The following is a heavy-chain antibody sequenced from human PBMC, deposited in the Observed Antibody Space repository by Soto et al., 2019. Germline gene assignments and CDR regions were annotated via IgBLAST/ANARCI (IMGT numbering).Heavy chain of an antibody. Sequence: SETLSLTCTVSGGSISSYYWSWIRQPPGKGLEWIGYIYYSGSTNYNPSLKSRVTISVDTSKNQFSLKLSSVTAADTAVYYCARVKISNSSSRYYYYGMDVWGQGTTVTVS. CDR2: IYYSGST. J-gene: IGHJ6*02. D-gene: IGHD6-6*01. V-gene: IGHV4-59*01. CDR1: GGSISSYY. CDR3: ARVKISNSSSRYYYYGMDV.